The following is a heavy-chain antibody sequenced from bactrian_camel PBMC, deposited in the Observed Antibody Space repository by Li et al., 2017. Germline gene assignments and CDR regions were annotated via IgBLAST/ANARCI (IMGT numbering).Heavy chain of an antibody. Sequence: HVQLVESGGGSVQPGGSLTLSCRTSGYKFGTCGMEWYRQAPGKERELVSSITNDGVIKHTGSVKGRFTISQDYGANSLYLHMNSLKTEDTAVYYCTAKACVGWSVLKDHVYWGQGTQVTVS. J-gene: IGHJ4*01. V-gene: IGHV3S53*01. D-gene: IGHD5*01. CDR3: TAKACVGWSVLKDHVY. CDR2: ITNDGVI. CDR1: GYKFGTCG.